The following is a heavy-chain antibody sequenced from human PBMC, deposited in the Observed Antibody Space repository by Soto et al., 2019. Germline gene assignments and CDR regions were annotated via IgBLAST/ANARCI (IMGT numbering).Heavy chain of an antibody. CDR2: IHGDGDYI. CDR1: GFTFSCCA. V-gene: IGHV3-23*01. CDR3: VKNRVAGSLSTWSFAS. J-gene: IGHJ2*01. Sequence: EVQLLESGGGLVQPGGSVRLSCAASGFTFSCCAMSWVRQAPGKGLDYVSTIHGDGDYIHYSDSVKGRFTISRDNSMTTLYLQMNSLRADDTAVYYCVKNRVAGSLSTWSFASWGRGSLVTVSS. D-gene: IGHD1-26*01.